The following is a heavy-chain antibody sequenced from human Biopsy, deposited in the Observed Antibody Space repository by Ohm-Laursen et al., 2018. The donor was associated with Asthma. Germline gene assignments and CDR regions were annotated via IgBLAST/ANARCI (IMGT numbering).Heavy chain of an antibody. Sequence: PSETLPLTCTVSGVSIRSYYWTWIRQPPGKGLEWIGNIHYSGSTYSNPSLKSRVTISVDTSKKQISLRLSSVIAADTAVYYCAGFCSGGNCPDHWGQGTLVTVSS. CDR2: IHYSGST. CDR3: AGFCSGGNCPDH. CDR1: GVSIRSYY. D-gene: IGHD2-15*01. J-gene: IGHJ4*02. V-gene: IGHV4-59*01.